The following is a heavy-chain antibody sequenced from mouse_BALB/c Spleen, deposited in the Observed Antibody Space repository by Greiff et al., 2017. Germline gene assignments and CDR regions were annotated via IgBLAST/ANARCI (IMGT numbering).Heavy chain of an antibody. Sequence: EVHLVESGGGLVQPGGSRKLSCAASGFTFSSFGMHWVRQAPEKGLEWVAYISSGSSTIYYADTVKGRFTISRDNPKNTLFLQMTSLRSEDTAMYYCARGAYYGNYVAMDYWGQGTSVTVSS. J-gene: IGHJ4*01. CDR1: GFTFSSFG. CDR2: ISSGSSTI. D-gene: IGHD2-10*01. CDR3: ARGAYYGNYVAMDY. V-gene: IGHV5-17*02.